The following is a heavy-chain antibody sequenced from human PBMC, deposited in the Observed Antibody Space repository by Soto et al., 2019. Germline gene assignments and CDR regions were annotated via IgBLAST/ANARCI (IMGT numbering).Heavy chain of an antibody. Sequence: QVPLVQSGAEVKKPGSKVKITCKASGGTFSSYAISWVRQAPGQGLEWMGGIIPIPGTANYAQKFQGRVTITADESTSTAYMELSSLRSEDTAVYYCARSQGSSTSLEIYYYYYYGMDVWGQGTTVTVSS. V-gene: IGHV1-69*01. CDR3: ARSQGSSTSLEIYYYYYYGMDV. D-gene: IGHD2-2*01. CDR2: IIPIPGTA. CDR1: GGTFSSYA. J-gene: IGHJ6*02.